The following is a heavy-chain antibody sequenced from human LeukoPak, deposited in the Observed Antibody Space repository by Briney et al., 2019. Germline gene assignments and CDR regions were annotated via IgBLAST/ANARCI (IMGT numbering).Heavy chain of an antibody. J-gene: IGHJ4*02. CDR1: GYSFTSYY. D-gene: IGHD3-10*01. Sequence: GASVKVSCKASGYSFTSYYIHCVRQAPGQGLEWMGIINPSGGSTSYAPKFQGRVTMTRDTSTSTVYMELSGLRSEDTAVYYCARDIYASGSLGYWGQGTLVTVSS. V-gene: IGHV1-46*01. CDR3: ARDIYASGSLGY. CDR2: INPSGGST.